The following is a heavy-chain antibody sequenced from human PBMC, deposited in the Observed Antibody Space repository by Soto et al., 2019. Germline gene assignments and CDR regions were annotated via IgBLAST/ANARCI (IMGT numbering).Heavy chain of an antibody. D-gene: IGHD6-6*01. CDR3: ARVPRLAARRPLAGMRTHLQNYYFDY. CDR2: IKQDGSEK. CDR1: GFTFSSYW. J-gene: IGHJ4*02. Sequence: PGGSLRLSCAAAGFTFSSYWMSWVRQAPGKGLEWVANIKQDGSEKYYVDSVKGRFTISRDNAKNSLYLQMNSLRAEDTAVYYCARVPRLAARRPLAGMRTHLQNYYFDYWGQGTLVTVSS. V-gene: IGHV3-7*01.